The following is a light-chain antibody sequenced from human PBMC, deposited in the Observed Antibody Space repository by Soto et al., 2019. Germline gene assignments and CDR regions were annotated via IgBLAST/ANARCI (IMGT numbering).Light chain of an antibody. CDR1: GGTVASNY. CDR2: EDN. CDR3: QSYDDNSSWV. J-gene: IGLJ3*02. V-gene: IGLV6-57*02. Sequence: NFMLTQPHSVSGSPGKTVIISCTGSGGTVASNYVQWYQHRPGSAPTALMYEDNRRPSGVPDRFSGSIDSSSNSASLTISDLKTEDEADYYCQSYDDNSSWVFGGGTQLTVL.